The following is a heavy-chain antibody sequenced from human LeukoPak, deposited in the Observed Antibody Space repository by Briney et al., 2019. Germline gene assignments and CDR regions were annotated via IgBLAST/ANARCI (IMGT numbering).Heavy chain of an antibody. D-gene: IGHD4-17*01. V-gene: IGHV1-58*02. J-gene: IGHJ4*02. Sequence: ASVKVSCKAYGFTLTSSAMQWVRQARGQRLEWIGWIVVGSGNTNYAQKFQERVTITRDMSTSTAYMELSSLRSEDTAVYYCAALNYGDYVDYWGQGTLVTVSS. CDR3: AALNYGDYVDY. CDR2: IVVGSGNT. CDR1: GFTLTSSA.